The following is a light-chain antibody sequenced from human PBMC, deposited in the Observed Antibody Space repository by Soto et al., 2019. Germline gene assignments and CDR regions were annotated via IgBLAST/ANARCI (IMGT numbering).Light chain of an antibody. Sequence: IQMTQSPSTMSASVGDRVTITCRASHSIDSWLAWYQHKPGKASKFLMYKASNLESGVPSRFSGSGSETEFTLTISSLQPDDFAIYYCQHYKSYPWTFGQGTKVDIK. CDR2: KAS. V-gene: IGKV1-5*03. CDR3: QHYKSYPWT. J-gene: IGKJ1*01. CDR1: HSIDSW.